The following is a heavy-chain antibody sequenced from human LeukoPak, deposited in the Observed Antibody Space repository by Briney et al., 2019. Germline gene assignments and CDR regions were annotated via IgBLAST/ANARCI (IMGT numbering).Heavy chain of an antibody. D-gene: IGHD3-10*01. Sequence: SETLSLTCTISGGSISSYYWSWIRQPPGKGLEWIGYIYYSGSTNYNPSLKSRVTISVDTSKNQFSLKLSSVTAADTAVYYCASRRITMVRGGDYWGQGTLVTVSS. CDR1: GGSISSYY. J-gene: IGHJ4*02. CDR3: ASRRITMVRGGDY. V-gene: IGHV4-59*12. CDR2: IYYSGST.